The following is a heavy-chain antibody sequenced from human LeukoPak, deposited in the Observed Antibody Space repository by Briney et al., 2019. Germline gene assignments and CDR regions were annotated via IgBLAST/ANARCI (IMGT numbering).Heavy chain of an antibody. CDR3: ARGAYYYDSSGYNWYFDL. J-gene: IGHJ2*01. CDR2: IYDSGST. Sequence: PSETLSLTCTVSGGSLSRYYWSWIRQPPGKGLEWIGYIYDSGSTSYNPSLKSRVTISVDTSKNQFSLKLSSVTAADTAVYYCARGAYYYDSSGYNWYFDLWGRGTLVTVPS. D-gene: IGHD3-22*01. CDR1: GGSLSRYY. V-gene: IGHV4-59*01.